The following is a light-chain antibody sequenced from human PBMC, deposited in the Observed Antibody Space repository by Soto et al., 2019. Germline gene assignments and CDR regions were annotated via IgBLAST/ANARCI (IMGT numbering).Light chain of an antibody. CDR1: QSVSSSY. J-gene: IGKJ1*01. Sequence: EIVLTQSPGILSLSPGERATLSCRASQSVSSSYLAWYQQKPGQAPRLLIYGASSRATGIPDRFSGSGSGTDLTLTISRLEPEDFAVYYCQQYGSSPRTFGQGTKVEIK. CDR3: QQYGSSPRT. CDR2: GAS. V-gene: IGKV3-20*01.